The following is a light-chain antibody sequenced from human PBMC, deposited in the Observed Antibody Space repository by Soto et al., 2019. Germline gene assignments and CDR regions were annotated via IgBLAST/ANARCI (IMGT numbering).Light chain of an antibody. CDR2: GAS. V-gene: IGKV3-20*01. CDR1: ESVISDY. Sequence: EIVLTQSPGTLSLSPGEGATLSCKASESVISDYLAWYQRKPGQAPRLLIYGASNRPTVISDRFSGSGSGTDFTLTITRLEPEDFAVYYCQQYVTPPFTFGQGTKLEIK. CDR3: QQYVTPPFT. J-gene: IGKJ2*01.